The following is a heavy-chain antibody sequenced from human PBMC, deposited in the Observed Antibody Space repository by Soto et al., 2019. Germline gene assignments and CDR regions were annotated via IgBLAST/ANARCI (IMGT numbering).Heavy chain of an antibody. V-gene: IGHV3-33*01. D-gene: IGHD4-17*01. CDR1: GFIFRDYG. CDR3: ARGIYYGDYAIDY. J-gene: IGHJ4*02. Sequence: RLSCAASGFIFRDYGMHWVRQAPGKGLEWGAVIWYDGSNKYYAESVKGRFTISRDNSKNTLYLQMNSLRAEDTAVYYCARGIYYGDYAIDYWGQGTPVTVSS. CDR2: IWYDGSNK.